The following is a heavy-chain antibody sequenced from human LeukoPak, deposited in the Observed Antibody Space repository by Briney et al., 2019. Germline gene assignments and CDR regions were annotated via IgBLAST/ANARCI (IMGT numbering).Heavy chain of an antibody. CDR1: GFTFSTYA. CDR2: ISDSAGTT. CDR3: TTDERSFGNDY. J-gene: IGHJ4*02. D-gene: IGHD3-16*01. Sequence: GGSLRLSCAASGFTFSTYAMNWVRQSPGGGLEWVSAISDSAGTTYYADSVKGRFFISRDNSKNTLYLQMNSLKTEDTAVYYCTTDERSFGNDYWGQGTLVTVSS. V-gene: IGHV3-23*01.